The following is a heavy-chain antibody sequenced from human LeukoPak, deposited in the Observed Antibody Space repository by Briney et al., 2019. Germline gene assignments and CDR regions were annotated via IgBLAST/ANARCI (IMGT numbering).Heavy chain of an antibody. Sequence: DGETTDYAAPLKGRFTTSRDDAEATLYLQINSLMTEDTAVYYCTTDLGITLIRGVIVYWGQGTLVTVSS. CDR3: TTDLGITLIRGVIVY. CDR2: DGETT. V-gene: IGHV3-15*01. D-gene: IGHD3-10*01. J-gene: IGHJ4*02.